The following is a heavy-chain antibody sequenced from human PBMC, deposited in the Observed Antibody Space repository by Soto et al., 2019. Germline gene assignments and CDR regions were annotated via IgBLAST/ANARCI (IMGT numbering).Heavy chain of an antibody. CDR2: ISPDGAT. CDR3: ARGLAAQSFYFDF. CDR1: GGSFSTNH. D-gene: IGHD3-16*02. J-gene: IGHJ4*02. V-gene: IGHV4-34*01. Sequence: QVQLHQWGAGLVRPSETLALTCAVNGGSFSTNHWNWIRQSPGMGLEWIGEISPDGATNFNPTLKSRLSMSVETSKRQFSRHLTSVTAADTAVYFCARGLAAQSFYFDFWGQGTLVTVSS.